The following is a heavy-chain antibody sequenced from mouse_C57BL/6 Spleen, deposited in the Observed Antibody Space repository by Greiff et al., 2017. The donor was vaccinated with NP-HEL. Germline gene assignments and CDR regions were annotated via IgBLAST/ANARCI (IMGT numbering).Heavy chain of an antibody. D-gene: IGHD1-1*01. CDR3: TTAELLRYPFAY. CDR2: IDPENGDT. CDR1: GFNIKDDY. Sequence: VQLQQSGAELVRPGASVKLSCTASGFNIKDDYMHWVKQRPEQGLEWIGWIDPENGDTEYASKFQGKATITADTSSNTAYLQLSSLTSEDTAVYYCTTAELLRYPFAYWGQGTLVTVSA. J-gene: IGHJ3*01. V-gene: IGHV14-4*01.